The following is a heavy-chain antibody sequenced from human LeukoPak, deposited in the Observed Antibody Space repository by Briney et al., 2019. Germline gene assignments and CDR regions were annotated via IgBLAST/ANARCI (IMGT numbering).Heavy chain of an antibody. D-gene: IGHD3-3*01. V-gene: IGHV1-18*01. Sequence: GASVKVSCKASGYTFTSYGISWVRQAPGQGLEWMGWISAYNGNTNYAQKLQGRVTMTTDTSTSTAYMELRSLGSDDTAVYYCARALTIFDYYYGMDVWGQGTTVTVSS. J-gene: IGHJ6*02. CDR1: GYTFTSYG. CDR2: ISAYNGNT. CDR3: ARALTIFDYYYGMDV.